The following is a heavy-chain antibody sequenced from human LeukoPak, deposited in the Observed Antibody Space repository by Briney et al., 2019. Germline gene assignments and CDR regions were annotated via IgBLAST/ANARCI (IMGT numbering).Heavy chain of an antibody. J-gene: IGHJ4*02. CDR2: ISHSGSP. V-gene: IGHV4-34*01. CDR1: GGSFSGYY. CDR3: ARVFPTWYSSSWSYLDY. D-gene: IGHD6-13*01. Sequence: PSETLSLTCAVYGGSFSGYYWSWIRQPPGKGLEWIGEISHSGSPNYNPSLKSRVTISVDTSKNQFSLKLSSVTAADTAVYFCARVFPTWYSSSWSYLDYWGQGTLVTVSS.